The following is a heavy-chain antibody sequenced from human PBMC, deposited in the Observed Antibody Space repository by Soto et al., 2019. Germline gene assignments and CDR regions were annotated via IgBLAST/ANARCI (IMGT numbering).Heavy chain of an antibody. V-gene: IGHV4-34*01. CDR2: INHSGST. CDR1: GGSFSGYY. J-gene: IGHJ4*02. Sequence: QVQLQQWGAGLLKPSETLSLTCAVYGGSFSGYYWSWIRQPPGKGLEWIGEINHSGSTNYNPSLKRRVTISVDTSKNQFSLKLSSVTAADTAVYYCARGSPPVIGGKYRRADLDYWGQGTLVTVSS. D-gene: IGHD3-16*02. CDR3: ARGSPPVIGGKYRRADLDY.